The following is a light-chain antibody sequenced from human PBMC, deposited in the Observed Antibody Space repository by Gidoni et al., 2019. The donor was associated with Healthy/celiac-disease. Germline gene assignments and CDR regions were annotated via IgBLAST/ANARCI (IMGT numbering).Light chain of an antibody. J-gene: IGKJ2*01. CDR2: AAS. V-gene: IGKV1-39*01. Sequence: DIPMTPSTSSLSASVGDRVTIPCRASQSISSYLNCYHQTPGKAPKLLIYAASSLQSGVTSMFSGSGSGTDFTLTISILQPEDFATYYCQQRYSTPPYTFGQGTKLEIK. CDR3: QQRYSTPPYT. CDR1: QSISSY.